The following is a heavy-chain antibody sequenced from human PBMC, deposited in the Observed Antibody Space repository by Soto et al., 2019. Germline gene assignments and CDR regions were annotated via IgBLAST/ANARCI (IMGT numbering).Heavy chain of an antibody. Sequence: QVHLVESGGGVVQPGRSLRVSCTASEFSFNNYAVHWVRQAPGEGLEWVALISSDGNNKYYPDSVKGRFTISRDHSNNTVYLQMHNLRLDDTAVYYCATWTLPLSWSWLQSAAGKFDYWGQGTLVTVSS. CDR3: ATWTLPLSWSWLQSAAGKFDY. J-gene: IGHJ4*02. D-gene: IGHD3-10*01. V-gene: IGHV3-30-3*01. CDR2: ISSDGNNK. CDR1: EFSFNNYA.